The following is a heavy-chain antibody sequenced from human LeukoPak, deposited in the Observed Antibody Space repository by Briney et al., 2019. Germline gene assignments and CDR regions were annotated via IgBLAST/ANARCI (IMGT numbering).Heavy chain of an antibody. CDR3: AKDLDIVATISGPTS. Sequence: GGSLRLSCAASGFTFSSYGMSWVRQAPGKGLEWVSAISGSGGSTYYADSVKGRFTISRDNSKNTLYLQMNSPRAEDTAVYYCAKDLDIVATISGPTSWGQGTLVTVSS. J-gene: IGHJ5*02. CDR1: GFTFSSYG. V-gene: IGHV3-23*01. CDR2: ISGSGGST. D-gene: IGHD5-12*01.